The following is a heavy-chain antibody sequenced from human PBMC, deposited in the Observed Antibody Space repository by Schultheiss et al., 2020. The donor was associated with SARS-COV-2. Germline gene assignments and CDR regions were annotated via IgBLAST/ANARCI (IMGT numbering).Heavy chain of an antibody. D-gene: IGHD3-3*01. V-gene: IGHV4-61*10. J-gene: IGHJ6*03. CDR2: IYYSGST. Sequence: SETLSLTCTVSGGSISSGSYYWSWIRQPAGKGLEWIGYIYYSGSTNYNPSLKSRVTISVDTSKNQFSLKLSSVTAADTAVYYCARTYYDFWSGSKYYYYMDVWGKGTTVTVSS. CDR3: ARTYYDFWSGSKYYYYMDV. CDR1: GGSISSGSYY.